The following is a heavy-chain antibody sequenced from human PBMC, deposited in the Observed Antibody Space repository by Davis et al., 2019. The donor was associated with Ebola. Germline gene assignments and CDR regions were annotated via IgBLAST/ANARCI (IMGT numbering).Heavy chain of an antibody. CDR2: IKQDGSEK. CDR3: ARGMGYGWFRESIYYYGMDV. V-gene: IGHV3-7*01. CDR1: GFTFSSYW. D-gene: IGHD3-10*01. J-gene: IGHJ6*02. Sequence: GESLKISCAASGFTFSSYWMSWVRQAPGKGLEWVANIKQDGSEKYYVDSVKGRFTISRDNAKNSLYLQMNSLRAEDTAVYYYARGMGYGWFRESIYYYGMDVWGQGTTVTVSS.